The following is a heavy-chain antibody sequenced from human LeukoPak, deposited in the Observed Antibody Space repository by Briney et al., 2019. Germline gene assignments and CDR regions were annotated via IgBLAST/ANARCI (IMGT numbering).Heavy chain of an antibody. CDR3: AKDRWGSPRYCSSTSCYRDAFDI. CDR1: RFTFSSDW. CDR2: ISTDGSST. V-gene: IGHV3-74*01. J-gene: IGHJ3*02. Sequence: GGSLRLSCAASRFTFSSDWMHWVRQAPGKGLVWVSRISTDGSSTYSADSVKGRFTISRDNTKNTLYLQMNSLRAEDTAVYYCAKDRWGSPRYCSSTSCYRDAFDIWGQGTMVTVSS. D-gene: IGHD2-2*02.